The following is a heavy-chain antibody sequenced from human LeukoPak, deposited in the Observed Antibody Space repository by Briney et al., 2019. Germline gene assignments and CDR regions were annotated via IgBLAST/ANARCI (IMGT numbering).Heavy chain of an antibody. V-gene: IGHV1-2*02. CDR2: IYPNSGGT. D-gene: IGHD3-10*01. Sequence: ASVKVSCKASGYTFTGYYMHWVRQAPGQGLEWMGWIYPNSGGTHYAQNFQGIVSMTRDTSISTAYMELRRLTSDDTAVYYCARTYGSGSSGDSYYFDYWGQGTLVTVSS. CDR3: ARTYGSGSSGDSYYFDY. J-gene: IGHJ4*02. CDR1: GYTFTGYY.